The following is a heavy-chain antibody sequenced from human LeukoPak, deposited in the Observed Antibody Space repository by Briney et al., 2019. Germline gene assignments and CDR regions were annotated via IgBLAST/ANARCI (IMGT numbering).Heavy chain of an antibody. CDR1: GYTFTGYY. V-gene: IGHV1-2*02. D-gene: IGHD2/OR15-2a*01. J-gene: IGHJ4*02. CDR3: ARSRYDFGSQVAE. Sequence: ASVKVSCKASGYTFTGYYMHWVRQAPGQGLEWMGWINPNSGGTNYAQKFQGRVTMTSDTSISTAYMDLSNLMSDDTAIYYCARSRYDFGSQVAEWGPGTLVTVSS. CDR2: INPNSGGT.